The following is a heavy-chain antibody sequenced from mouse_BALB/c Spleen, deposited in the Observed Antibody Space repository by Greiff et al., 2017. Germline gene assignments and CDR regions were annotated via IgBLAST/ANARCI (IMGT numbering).Heavy chain of an antibody. V-gene: IGHV5-4*02. D-gene: IGHD2-10*02. J-gene: IGHJ1*01. Sequence: EVMLVESGGGLVKPGGSLKLSCAASGFTFSDYYMYWVRQTPEKRLEWVATISDGGSYTYYPDSVKGRFTISRDNAKNNLYLQMSSLKSEDTAMYYCARKYEWYFDVWGAGTTVTVSS. CDR1: GFTFSDYY. CDR2: ISDGGSYT. CDR3: ARKYEWYFDV.